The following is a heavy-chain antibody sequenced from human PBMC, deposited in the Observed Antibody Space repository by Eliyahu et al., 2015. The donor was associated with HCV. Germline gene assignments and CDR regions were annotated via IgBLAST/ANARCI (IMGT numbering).Heavy chain of an antibody. CDR1: GISVSNNY. J-gene: IGHJ6*01. Sequence: EVQLVESGGGLIQPGGSLRLSCAPSGISVSNNYLHWVRQAPGKGLEWVSAIYDSGNAYYTDSVKGRFTLSRDNSKNAVFLEMRSLRDEDAGVYYCARGGYPSGMDVWGRGTTVTVSS. V-gene: IGHV3-53*01. D-gene: IGHD6-19*01. CDR2: IYDSGNA. CDR3: ARGGYPSGMDV.